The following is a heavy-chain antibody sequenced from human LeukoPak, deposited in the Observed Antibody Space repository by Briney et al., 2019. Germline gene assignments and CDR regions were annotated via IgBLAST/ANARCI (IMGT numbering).Heavy chain of an antibody. V-gene: IGHV3-43D*03. CDR2: ISWDGGST. J-gene: IGHJ4*02. CDR1: GFTFDDYA. Sequence: GGSLRLSCAASGFTFDDYAMHWVRQAPGKGLEWVSLISWDGGSTYYADSVKGRFTISRDNSKNSLYLQMNNLRAEDIALYYCAKDGKNYFDYWGQGTLVTVSS. CDR3: AKDGKNYFDY.